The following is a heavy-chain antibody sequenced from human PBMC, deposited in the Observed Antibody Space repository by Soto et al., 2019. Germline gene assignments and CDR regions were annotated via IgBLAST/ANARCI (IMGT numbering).Heavy chain of an antibody. CDR1: GGTFSSYA. J-gene: IGHJ6*02. V-gene: IGHV1-69*01. CDR3: SKALTHYGDYGSGGMDV. Sequence: QVQLVQSGAEVNKPGSSVKVSCKASGGTFSSYAISWVRQAPGQWLEWMGGIIPIFGTANYAQKFQGRVTITADESTSTAYMELSSLRSEDTAVYYCSKALTHYGDYGSGGMDVWGQGPTVTVSS. D-gene: IGHD4-17*01. CDR2: IIPIFGTA.